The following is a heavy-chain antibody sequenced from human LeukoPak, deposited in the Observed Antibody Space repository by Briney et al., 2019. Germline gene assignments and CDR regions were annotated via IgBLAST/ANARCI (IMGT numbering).Heavy chain of an antibody. CDR2: IYPGDSDT. J-gene: IGHJ4*02. CDR1: GYSFSNDW. D-gene: IGHD2-15*01. V-gene: IGHV5-51*01. CDR3: ARRSQSCTGGSCYPYYFDY. Sequence: GESLKISCKGSGYSFSNDWIGWVRQMPGKGLEWMGIIYPGDSDTRYSPSSQGQVTISADKSISTAYLQWSSLKASDTAMYYCARRSQSCTGGSCYPYYFDYWGQGSLVTVSS.